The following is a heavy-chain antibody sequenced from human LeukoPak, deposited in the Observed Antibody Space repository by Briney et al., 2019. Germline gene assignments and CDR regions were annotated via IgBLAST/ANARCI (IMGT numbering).Heavy chain of an antibody. Sequence: PGGSLRLSCAASGFTFGAYWMTWVRQAPGKGLEWVANLNQDGSEKYYVDSVKGRFTISRDNAKNSLYLQMNSLRAEDTAVYYCARERRNNYGYYFDYWGQGTLVTVSS. CDR2: LNQDGSEK. CDR3: ARERRNNYGYYFDY. V-gene: IGHV3-7*04. CDR1: GFTFGAYW. J-gene: IGHJ4*02. D-gene: IGHD5-18*01.